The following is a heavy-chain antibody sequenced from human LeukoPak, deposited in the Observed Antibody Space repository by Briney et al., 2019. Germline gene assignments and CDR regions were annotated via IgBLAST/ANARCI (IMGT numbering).Heavy chain of an antibody. J-gene: IGHJ4*02. CDR2: ISSSSSTI. CDR3: ARDRPTALDY. D-gene: IGHD5-18*01. V-gene: IGHV3-48*01. Sequence: GGSLRLSCAASGFTFSSYSMNWVRQAPGKGLEWVSYISSSSSTIYYADSVKGRFTISRDNAKNSLYLQMNSLRAEDTAVYYCARDRPTALDYWGQGTLVTVSS. CDR1: GFTFSSYS.